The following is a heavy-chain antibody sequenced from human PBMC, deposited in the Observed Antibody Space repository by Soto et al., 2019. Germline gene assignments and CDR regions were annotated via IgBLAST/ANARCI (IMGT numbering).Heavy chain of an antibody. CDR1: GGTFSSYA. CDR2: IIPIFGTA. V-gene: IGHV1-69*12. CDR3: AGGGYDYVWGSYRSPGFDY. Sequence: QVQLVQSGAEVKKPGSSVKVSCKASGGTFSSYAISWVRQAPGQGLEWMGGIIPIFGTANYAQKFQGRVTITADESRSTAYMELSSLRSEDTAVYYCAGGGYDYVWGSYRSPGFDYWGQGTLVTVSS. J-gene: IGHJ4*02. D-gene: IGHD3-16*02.